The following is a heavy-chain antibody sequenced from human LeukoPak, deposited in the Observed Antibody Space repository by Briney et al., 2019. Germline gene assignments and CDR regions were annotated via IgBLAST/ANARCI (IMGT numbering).Heavy chain of an antibody. V-gene: IGHV3-23*01. CDR2: ISGSGGST. J-gene: IGHJ4*02. Sequence: GGSLRLSCAASGFTFSSYAMSWVRQAPGKGLEWVSAISGSGGSTYYADSVKGRFTISRDNSKNTLYLQMNSLRAEDTAVYYCAKDLRLTMIVVVGRLSFDYWGQGTLVTVSS. D-gene: IGHD3-22*01. CDR1: GFTFSSYA. CDR3: AKDLRLTMIVVVGRLSFDY.